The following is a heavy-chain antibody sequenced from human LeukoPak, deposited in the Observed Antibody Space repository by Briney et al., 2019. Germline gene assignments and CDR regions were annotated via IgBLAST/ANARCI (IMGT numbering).Heavy chain of an antibody. CDR3: ARDSNYAPDY. D-gene: IGHD1-7*01. CDR1: GYPFTSYG. CDR2: TKANTGHT. Sequence: ASVKVSCKASGYPFTSYGISWVRQAPGQGLEWMGWTKANTGHTKYGQKFQGRVTMTTDTSTSTAYMELRSLRSDDTAVYYCARDSNYAPDYWGQGTLVTVSS. J-gene: IGHJ4*02. V-gene: IGHV1-18*01.